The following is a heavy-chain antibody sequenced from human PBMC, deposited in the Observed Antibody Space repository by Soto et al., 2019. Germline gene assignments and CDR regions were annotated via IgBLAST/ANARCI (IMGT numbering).Heavy chain of an antibody. V-gene: IGHV3-30*18. D-gene: IGHD3-10*01. CDR3: AKDRPPRGPPFDI. CDR1: GFTFSSYG. CDR2: ISYDGSNK. J-gene: IGHJ3*02. Sequence: GGSLRLSCAASGFTFSSYGMHWVRQAPGKGLEWVAVISYDGSNKYYADSVKGRFTISRDNSKNTLYLQMNSLRAEDTAVYYCAKDRPPRGPPFDIWGQGTMVTVSS.